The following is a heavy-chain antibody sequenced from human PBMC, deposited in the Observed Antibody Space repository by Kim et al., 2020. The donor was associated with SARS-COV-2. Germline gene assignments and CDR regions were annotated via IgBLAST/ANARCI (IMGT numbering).Heavy chain of an antibody. CDR2: ISYDGSNK. Sequence: GGSLRLSCAASGFTFSSYAMHWVRQAPGKGLEWVAVISYDGSNKYYADSVKGRFTISRDNSKNTLYLQMNSLRAEDTAVYYCASPVGYCGGDCLGYWGQGTLVTVSS. J-gene: IGHJ4*02. CDR3: ASPVGYCGGDCLGY. V-gene: IGHV3-30*04. D-gene: IGHD2-21*01. CDR1: GFTFSSYA.